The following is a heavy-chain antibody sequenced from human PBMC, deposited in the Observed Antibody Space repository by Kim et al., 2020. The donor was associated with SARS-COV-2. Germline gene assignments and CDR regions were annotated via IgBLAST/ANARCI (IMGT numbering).Heavy chain of an antibody. CDR1: GFTFDDYA. CDR3: AKDSYGYYGLDV. D-gene: IGHD4-17*01. J-gene: IGHJ6*02. CDR2: ISWNSGSI. V-gene: IGHV3-9*01. Sequence: GGSLRLSCAASGFTFDDYAMHWVRQAPGKGLEWVSGISWNSGSIGYADSVKGRFTISRDNAKNSLYLQMNSLRAEDTALYYCAKDSYGYYGLDVWGQGTT.